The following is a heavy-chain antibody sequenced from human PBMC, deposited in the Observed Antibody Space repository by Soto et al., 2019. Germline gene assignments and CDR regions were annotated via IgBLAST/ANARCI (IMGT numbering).Heavy chain of an antibody. D-gene: IGHD6-13*01. CDR1: GYIFTDHC. CDR3: AREGIAASFYYGMDV. CDR2: ICPGYSNI. J-gene: IGHJ6*02. Sequence: GESLKISCKGSGYIFTDHCIVWVRQMAGKGLEWVGIICPGYSNIIYSPSVQGQVTISADMSISTAYLQWSSLKASDTAMYYCAREGIAASFYYGMDVWGQGTTVTVSS. V-gene: IGHV5-51*01.